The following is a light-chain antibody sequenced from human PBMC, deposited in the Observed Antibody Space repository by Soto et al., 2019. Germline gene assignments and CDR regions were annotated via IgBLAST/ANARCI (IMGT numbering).Light chain of an antibody. CDR1: SSDVGGYNY. Sequence: QSALTQPASVSGSPGQSITISCTGTSSDVGGYNYVSWYQQHPGKAPKLMIYDVSNWPSGVSNRFSGSKSGNTASLTISGLQAEDEADYYCSSYTGSSTYVVFGGGTKLTVL. CDR2: DVS. CDR3: SSYTGSSTYVV. V-gene: IGLV2-14*01. J-gene: IGLJ2*01.